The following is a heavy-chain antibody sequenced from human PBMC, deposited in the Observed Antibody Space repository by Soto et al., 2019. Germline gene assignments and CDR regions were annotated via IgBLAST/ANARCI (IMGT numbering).Heavy chain of an antibody. CDR2: ISGSGGST. CDR3: AKDPPYSDILTGYFPYYFDY. J-gene: IGHJ4*02. CDR1: GFTFSSYA. Sequence: EVQLLESGGGLVQPGGSLRLSCAASGFTFSSYAMSWVRQAPGKGLEWVSAISGSGGSTYYADSVKGRFTISRDNSKNMLFLQMNTLGAEDTAVYYCAKDPPYSDILTGYFPYYFDYWAQGTLFTVS. V-gene: IGHV3-23*01. D-gene: IGHD3-9*01.